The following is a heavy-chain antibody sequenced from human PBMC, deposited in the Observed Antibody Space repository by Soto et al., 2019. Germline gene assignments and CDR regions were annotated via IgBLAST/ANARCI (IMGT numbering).Heavy chain of an antibody. V-gene: IGHV3-23*01. D-gene: IGHD2-21*01. CDR1: GFTISTYA. Sequence: GGSLRLSCAASGFTISTYAMTWVRQAPGKGLECVSGVTGSGGQIHYADSVKGRFTISKDNSKNTLYLQMSSLGDEDTALYYCAKDAVYNDGLWLMDSWGQGTLVTV. J-gene: IGHJ5*02. CDR3: AKDAVYNDGLWLMDS. CDR2: VTGSGGQI.